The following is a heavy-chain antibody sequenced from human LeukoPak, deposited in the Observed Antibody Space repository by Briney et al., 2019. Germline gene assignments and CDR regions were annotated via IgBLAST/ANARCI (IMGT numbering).Heavy chain of an antibody. D-gene: IGHD5-18*01. CDR2: IIPILGIA. V-gene: IGHV1-69*04. CDR1: GGTFSSYA. CDR3: ARAASGYSYGDYFDY. Sequence: SVQVSCKASGGTFSSYAISWVRQAPGQGLEWMGRIIPILGIANYAQKFQGRVTITADKSTSTAYMELSSLRSEDTAVYYCARAASGYSYGDYFDYWGQGTLVTVSS. J-gene: IGHJ4*02.